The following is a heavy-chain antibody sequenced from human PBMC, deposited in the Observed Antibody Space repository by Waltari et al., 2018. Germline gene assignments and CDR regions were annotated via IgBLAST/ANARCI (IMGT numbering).Heavy chain of an antibody. CDR1: AGTFSSYS. CDR3: ARYGVAATSAAYYYGMDV. J-gene: IGHJ6*02. CDR2: VIPIFGTA. Sequence: QVHLVQSGAEVKKPGSSVKVSCKASAGTFSSYSISWVRQAPGQGLEWMVGVIPIFGTANDAQKFQGRVKMTADESTSTAYMEVSRLRSEETAVYYGARYGVAATSAAYYYGMDVWGQGTTVTVSS. V-gene: IGHV1-69*01. D-gene: IGHD2-15*01.